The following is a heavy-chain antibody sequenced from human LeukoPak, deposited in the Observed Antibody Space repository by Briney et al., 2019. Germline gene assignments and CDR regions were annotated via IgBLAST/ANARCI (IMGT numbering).Heavy chain of an antibody. CDR2: TYYRSKWYN. D-gene: IGHD4-17*01. Sequence: SQTLSLTCAISGDSFSSSSAAWNWIRQSPSRGLEWLGRTYYRSKWYNDYAVSVKSRISINPDTSKSQFSLQLNSVTPEDTAVYYCARDEYGDYYGMDVWGQGTTVTVSS. J-gene: IGHJ6*02. V-gene: IGHV6-1*01. CDR3: ARDEYGDYYGMDV. CDR1: GDSFSSSSAA.